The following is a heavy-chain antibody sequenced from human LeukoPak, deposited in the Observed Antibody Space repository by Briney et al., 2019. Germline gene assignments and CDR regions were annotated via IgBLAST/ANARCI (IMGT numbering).Heavy chain of an antibody. CDR2: IYTSGST. D-gene: IGHD3-3*01. V-gene: IGHV4-4*07. CDR1: GGSISSYY. J-gene: IGHJ3*02. CDR3: ATPLRDLYDFWSGYHDAFDI. Sequence: SETLSLTCTVSGGSISSYYWSWIRQPAGKGLEWIGRIYTSGSTNYNPSLKSRVTMSVDTSKNQFSLKLSSVTAADTAVYYCATPLRDLYDFWSGYHDAFDIWGQGTMVTVSS.